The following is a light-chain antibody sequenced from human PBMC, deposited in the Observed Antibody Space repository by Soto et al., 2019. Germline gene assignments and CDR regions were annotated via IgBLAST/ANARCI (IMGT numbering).Light chain of an antibody. J-gene: IGLJ1*01. V-gene: IGLV2-14*01. CDR3: SAYTSSLTLYV. Sequence: QSALTQPASVSGSPGQSITISCTGTSSDVGTYTYVSWYQQHSGKAPKLMIYEVSNRPSGVSNRFSGSKSGNTASLTISGLQAEDEADYYCSAYTSSLTLYVFGSGTKLTVL. CDR2: EVS. CDR1: SSDVGTYTY.